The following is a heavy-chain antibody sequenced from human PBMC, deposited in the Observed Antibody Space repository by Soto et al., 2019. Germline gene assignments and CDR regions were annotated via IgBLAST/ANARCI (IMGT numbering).Heavy chain of an antibody. Sequence: PGGSLRLSXAASGFTFSSYGMHWVRQAPGKGLEWVAVISYDGSNKYYADSVKGRCTISRDNSKNTLYLQMNSLRAEDTAVYYCPKDRIAARPMGYYGMDVWGQGTTVTVSS. CDR2: ISYDGSNK. CDR1: GFTFSSYG. J-gene: IGHJ6*02. V-gene: IGHV3-30*18. D-gene: IGHD6-6*01. CDR3: PKDRIAARPMGYYGMDV.